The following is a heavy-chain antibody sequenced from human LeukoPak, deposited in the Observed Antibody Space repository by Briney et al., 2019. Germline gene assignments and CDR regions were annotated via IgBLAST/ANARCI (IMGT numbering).Heavy chain of an antibody. D-gene: IGHD3-22*01. CDR3: ARLDDRENFDY. J-gene: IGHJ4*02. Sequence: PSETLSLTCTVSGGSISRYYWSWIRQPPGKGLEWIGFIYTSVTTKYNPPLKSRVTISVDTSKSQFSLKVSSVTASDTAVYYCARLDDRENFDYWGQGTLVTVSS. CDR2: IYTSVTT. V-gene: IGHV4-4*09. CDR1: GGSISRYY.